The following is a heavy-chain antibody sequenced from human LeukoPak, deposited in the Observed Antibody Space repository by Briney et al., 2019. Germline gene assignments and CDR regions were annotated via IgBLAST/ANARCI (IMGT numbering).Heavy chain of an antibody. CDR3: ARGARTLSYGGIRGKRAFDP. CDR2: INHSGST. CDR1: GYSISSGYY. Sequence: PSETLSLTCNVSGYSISSGYYWSWIRQPPGKWLEWIGEINHSGSTNYNPSLKSRVTISVDTSKNQFSLKLSSVTAADTAVYYCARGARTLSYGGIRGKRAFDPWGQGTLVTVSS. V-gene: IGHV4-38-2*02. J-gene: IGHJ5*02. D-gene: IGHD4-23*01.